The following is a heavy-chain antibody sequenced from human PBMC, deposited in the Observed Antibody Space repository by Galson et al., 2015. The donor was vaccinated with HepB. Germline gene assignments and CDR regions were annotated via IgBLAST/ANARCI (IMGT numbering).Heavy chain of an antibody. J-gene: IGHJ3*02. CDR2: INAGNGNT. D-gene: IGHD6-19*01. Sequence: CKASGYTFTSYAMHWVRQAPGQRLEWMGWINAGNGNTKYSQKFQGRVTITRDTSASTAYMELSSLRSEDTAVYYCARHAGRGGWLRGAAFDIWGQGTMVTVSS. CDR1: GYTFTSYA. CDR3: ARHAGRGGWLRGAAFDI. V-gene: IGHV1-3*01.